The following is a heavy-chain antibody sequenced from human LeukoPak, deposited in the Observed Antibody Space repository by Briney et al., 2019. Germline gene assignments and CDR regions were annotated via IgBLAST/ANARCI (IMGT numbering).Heavy chain of an antibody. J-gene: IGHJ5*02. V-gene: IGHV4-59*08. CDR3: ARLVIAALNWFDP. CDR2: IYYSGST. Sequence: SETLSLTCTVSGGSISSYYWSWIRQPPGKGLEWIGYIYYSGSTNYNPSLKSRVTISVDTSKNQFSLKLSSVTAADTAVYYCARLVIAALNWFDPWGQGTLVTVSS. D-gene: IGHD6-6*01. CDR1: GGSISSYY.